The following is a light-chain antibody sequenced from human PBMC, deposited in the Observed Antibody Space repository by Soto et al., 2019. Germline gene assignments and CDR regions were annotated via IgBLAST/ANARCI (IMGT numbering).Light chain of an antibody. CDR2: DAS. CDR1: QSVSSNY. Sequence: EIVLTQSPGTLSLSPGERATLSCRASQSVSSNYLAWYQQKTGQAPRLLIYDASSRATGIPDRFSGSGSGTDFTLTISRLEPEDFAVYYCQQYGSSPYTFGQGTKLEIK. V-gene: IGKV3-20*01. J-gene: IGKJ2*01. CDR3: QQYGSSPYT.